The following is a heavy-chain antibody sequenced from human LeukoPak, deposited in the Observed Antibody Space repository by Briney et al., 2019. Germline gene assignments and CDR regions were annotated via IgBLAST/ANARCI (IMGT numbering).Heavy chain of an antibody. CDR1: GGSISSYY. CDR2: IYYSGNT. CDR3: ASLNYGSGSYYNYY. Sequence: PSETLSLTCTVSGGSISSYYWSWIRQPPGKGLEWIGYIYYSGNTNYNPSLKSRVTISVDTSKNQFSLKLSSVTAADTAVYYCASLNYGSGSYYNYYWGQGTLVTVSS. D-gene: IGHD3-10*01. V-gene: IGHV4-59*01. J-gene: IGHJ4*02.